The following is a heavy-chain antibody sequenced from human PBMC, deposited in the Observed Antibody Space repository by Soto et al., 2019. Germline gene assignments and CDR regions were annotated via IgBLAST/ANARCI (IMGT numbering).Heavy chain of an antibody. V-gene: IGHV3-30*18. CDR3: AKDLTYYDILTGYLMYYYYGMDV. Sequence: PGGSLRLSCAASGFTFSSYGMHWVRQAPGKGLEWVAVISYDGSNKDYADSVKGRFTISRDNSKNTLYLQMNSLRAEDTAVYYCAKDLTYYDILTGYLMYYYYGMDVWGQGTTVTVSS. CDR1: GFTFSSYG. CDR2: ISYDGSNK. J-gene: IGHJ6*02. D-gene: IGHD3-9*01.